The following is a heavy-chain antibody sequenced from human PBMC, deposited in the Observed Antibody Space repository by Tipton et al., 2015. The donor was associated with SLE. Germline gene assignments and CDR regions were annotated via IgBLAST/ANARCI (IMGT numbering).Heavy chain of an antibody. CDR1: GGSISSGGYY. Sequence: TLSLTCTVSGGSISSGGYYWSWIRQHPGKGLEWIGYIYYSGSTYYNPSLKSRVTISVDTSKNQFSLKLSSVTAADTAVYYCARGDYYDSRFDYWGQGTLVTVSS. V-gene: IGHV4-31*03. CDR3: ARGDYYDSRFDY. D-gene: IGHD3-22*01. CDR2: IYYSGST. J-gene: IGHJ4*02.